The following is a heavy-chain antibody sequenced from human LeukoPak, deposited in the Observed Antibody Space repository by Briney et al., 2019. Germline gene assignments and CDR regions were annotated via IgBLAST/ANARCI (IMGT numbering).Heavy chain of an antibody. CDR2: IYHSGST. CDR1: GYSISSGYY. V-gene: IGHV4-38-2*02. D-gene: IGHD3-22*01. Sequence: PSETLSLTCTVSGYSISSGYYWGWIRQPPGKGLGWFGSIYHSGSTYYNPSLKSRVTISVDTSKNQFSLKLSSVTAADTAVYYCARADYYDSSGLVYWGQGTLVTVSS. CDR3: ARADYYDSSGLVY. J-gene: IGHJ4*02.